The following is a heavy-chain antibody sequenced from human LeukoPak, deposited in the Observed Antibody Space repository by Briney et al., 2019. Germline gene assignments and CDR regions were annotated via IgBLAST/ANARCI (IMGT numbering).Heavy chain of an antibody. CDR3: ARHSEYQHPYYYYYMDV. Sequence: SETLSLTCTVCGGSISSSSYYWGWIRQPPGKGLEWIGSLYYSGSTYYNPSLKTRVTISVDTSKNQFSLKLSSVTTADTAVYYCARHSEYQHPYYYYYMDVWGKGTTVTVSS. V-gene: IGHV4-39*01. D-gene: IGHD2-2*01. CDR2: LYYSGST. J-gene: IGHJ6*03. CDR1: GGSISSSSYY.